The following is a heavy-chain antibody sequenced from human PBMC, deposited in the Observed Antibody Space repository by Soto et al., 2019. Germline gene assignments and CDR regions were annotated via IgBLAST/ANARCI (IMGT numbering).Heavy chain of an antibody. D-gene: IGHD3-10*01. J-gene: IGHJ5*02. CDR1: GGSISSSSYY. V-gene: IGHV4-39*01. Sequence: SETLSLTCTVSGGSISSSSYYWGWIRQPPGKGLEWIGSIYYSGSTYYNPSLKSRVTISVDTSKNQFSLKLSSVTAADTAVYYCARPRIKSWFDPWGQGTLVTVSS. CDR2: IYYSGST. CDR3: ARPRIKSWFDP.